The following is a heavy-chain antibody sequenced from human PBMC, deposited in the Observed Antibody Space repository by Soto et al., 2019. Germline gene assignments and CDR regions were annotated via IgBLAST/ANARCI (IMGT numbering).Heavy chain of an antibody. CDR2: ISSNGGST. J-gene: IGHJ6*02. CDR3: VSPYCTNGVCYTPYYYGMDV. Sequence: SGGSLRLSCAASGFTFSSYAMSWVRQAPGKGLEYVSAISSNGGSTYYADSVKGRFTISRDNSKNTLYLQMSSLRAEDTAVYYCVSPYCTNGVCYTPYYYGMDVWGQGTTVTVSS. V-gene: IGHV3-64D*08. CDR1: GFTFSSYA. D-gene: IGHD2-8*01.